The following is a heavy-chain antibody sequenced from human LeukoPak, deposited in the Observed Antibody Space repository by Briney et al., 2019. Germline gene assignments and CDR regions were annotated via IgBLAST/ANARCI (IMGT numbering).Heavy chain of an antibody. CDR1: GFTFSSYG. V-gene: IGHV3-33*01. CDR2: IWYDGSNN. Sequence: GGSRRLSCAASGFTFSSYGMHWVRQAPGKGLEWVAIIWYDGSNNYYADSVKGRFTISRDNSKNTLSLQMNSLRAEDTAVYYCARDSIAVAGCFDSWGQGTLVTVSS. D-gene: IGHD6-19*01. CDR3: ARDSIAVAGCFDS. J-gene: IGHJ4*02.